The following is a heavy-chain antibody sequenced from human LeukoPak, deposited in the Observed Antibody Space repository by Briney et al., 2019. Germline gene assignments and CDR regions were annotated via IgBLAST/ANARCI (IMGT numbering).Heavy chain of an antibody. CDR2: ITGGST. Sequence: GGSLRLSCAASGFTFSSYWMNWVRQAPGKGLEWVSAITGGSTYYADSVKGRFTISRDNSKNTLYLQMNGLRAEDTAVYYCAKTVTTWAFDYWGQGTLVTVSS. V-gene: IGHV3-23*01. J-gene: IGHJ4*02. CDR1: GFTFSSYW. D-gene: IGHD4-17*01. CDR3: AKTVTTWAFDY.